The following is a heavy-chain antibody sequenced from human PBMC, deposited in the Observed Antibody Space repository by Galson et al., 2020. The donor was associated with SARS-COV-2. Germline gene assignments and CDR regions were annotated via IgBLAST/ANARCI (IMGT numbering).Heavy chain of an antibody. CDR3: TTGREIYGDYERLGMDV. Sequence: GGSLRLSCAASGFTFSNAWMSWVRQAPGKGLEWVGRIKSKTDGGTTDYAAPVKGRSTISRDDSKNTLYLQMNSLKTEDTAVYYCTTGREIYGDYERLGMDVWGQGTTVTVSS. CDR1: GFTFSNAW. V-gene: IGHV3-15*01. J-gene: IGHJ6*02. CDR2: IKSKTDGGTT. D-gene: IGHD4-17*01.